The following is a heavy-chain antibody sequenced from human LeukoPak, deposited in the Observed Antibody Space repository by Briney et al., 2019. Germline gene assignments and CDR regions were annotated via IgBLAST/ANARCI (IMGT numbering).Heavy chain of an antibody. CDR2: INPSGGSI. Sequence: ASVKVSCKASGYTFTSYYMHWVRQAPGQGLEWMGIINPSGGSISYAQKFQGRVTMTRDTSTSTVYMELSSLRSEDTAVYYCARELPVRAFDYWGQGTLVTVSS. D-gene: IGHD4-11*01. J-gene: IGHJ4*02. CDR1: GYTFTSYY. CDR3: ARELPVRAFDY. V-gene: IGHV1-46*01.